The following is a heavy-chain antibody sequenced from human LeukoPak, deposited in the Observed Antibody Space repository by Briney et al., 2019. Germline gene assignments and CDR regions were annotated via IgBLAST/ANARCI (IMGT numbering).Heavy chain of an antibody. V-gene: IGHV3-33*01. D-gene: IGHD5-18*01. CDR1: GFTFSSYG. J-gene: IGHJ6*02. Sequence: PGGSLRLSCAASGFTFSSYGMHWVRQAPGKGLEWVAVIWYDGSNKYYADSVKGRFTISRDNSKNTLYLQMNSLRAEDTAAYYCARVGGGDTAMVTGVHYYYGMDVWGQGTTVTVSS. CDR3: ARVGGGDTAMVTGVHYYYGMDV. CDR2: IWYDGSNK.